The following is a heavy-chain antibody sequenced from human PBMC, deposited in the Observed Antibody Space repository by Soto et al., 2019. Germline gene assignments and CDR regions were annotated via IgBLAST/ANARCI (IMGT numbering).Heavy chain of an antibody. J-gene: IGHJ5*02. Sequence: SETLSLTWTVACVSISNYYCSWIRPHPGKGLEWIGNIYYSGSTYYNPSFQSRVAISVDTSKNTSSLQLSSVTAADTAVYYCAREPSPWGQGTLVTVSS. CDR2: IYYSGST. V-gene: IGHV4-59*06. CDR1: CVSISNYY. CDR3: AREPSP.